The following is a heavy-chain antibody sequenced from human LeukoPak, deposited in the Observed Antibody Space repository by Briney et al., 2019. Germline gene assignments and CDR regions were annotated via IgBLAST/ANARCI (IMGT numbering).Heavy chain of an antibody. CDR2: ISSSSSTI. CDR1: GFTFSSYA. CDR3: AKDLQGYCSSTSCYSPLFLFDY. J-gene: IGHJ4*02. V-gene: IGHV3-48*01. D-gene: IGHD2-2*01. Sequence: PGGSLRLSCAASGFTFSSYAMSWVRQAPGKGLEWVSYISSSSSTIYYADSVKGRFTISRDNAKNSLYLQMNSLRAEDTAVYYCAKDLQGYCSSTSCYSPLFLFDYWGQGTLVTVSS.